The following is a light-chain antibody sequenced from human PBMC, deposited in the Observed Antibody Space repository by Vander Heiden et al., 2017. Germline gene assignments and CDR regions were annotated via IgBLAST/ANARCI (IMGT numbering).Light chain of an antibody. CDR3: QQRSNWPPYT. V-gene: IGKV3-11*01. CDR1: QSVSSY. CDR2: DAS. Sequence: EIVLTRSPATLSLSPGERATLSYRASQSVSSYLAWYQQKPGQAPRLLIYDASNRATGIPARFSGSGSGTDFTLTISSLEPEDFAVYYCQQRSNWPPYTFGQGTKLEIK. J-gene: IGKJ2*01.